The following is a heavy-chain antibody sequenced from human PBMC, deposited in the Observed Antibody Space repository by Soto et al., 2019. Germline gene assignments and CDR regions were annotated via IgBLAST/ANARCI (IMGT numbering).Heavy chain of an antibody. CDR2: IYHSGST. J-gene: IGHJ6*02. V-gene: IGHV4-4*02. CDR1: GGSISSSNW. D-gene: IGHD6-19*01. CDR3: ARDIEVAGRGGLDGGEKEYYYGMDV. Sequence: SETLSLTCAVSGGSISSSNWWSWVRQPPGKGLEWIGEIYHSGSTNYNPSLKSRVTISVDKSKNQFSLKLSSVTAADTAVYYCARDIEVAGRGGLDGGEKEYYYGMDVWGQGTTVTVSS.